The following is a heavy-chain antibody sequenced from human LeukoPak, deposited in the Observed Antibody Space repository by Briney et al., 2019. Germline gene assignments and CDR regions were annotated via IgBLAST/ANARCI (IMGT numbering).Heavy chain of an antibody. CDR3: ARVAIGYCSSTSCHGYYFDY. CDR2: IYYSGST. CDR1: GASISSGDYL. J-gene: IGHJ4*02. Sequence: PSETLSLTCTVSGASISSGDYLWSWIRQPPGMGLEWIGNIYYSGSTNYNASLKSRVTMSVDTSKSQFSLKLSSVTAADTAVYYCARVAIGYCSSTSCHGYYFDYWGQGTLVTVSS. D-gene: IGHD2-2*01. V-gene: IGHV4-61*08.